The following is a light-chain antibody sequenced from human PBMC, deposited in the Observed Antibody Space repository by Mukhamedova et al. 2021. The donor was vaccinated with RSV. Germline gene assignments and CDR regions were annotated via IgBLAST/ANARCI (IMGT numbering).Light chain of an antibody. V-gene: IGKV1D-12*01. J-gene: IGKJ5*01. Sequence: WYQRRVHGKAPKLLISDTYILESGVPSRFSGSASGTDFTLTISNPQPEDSAIYYRQQAKIFPITFGQGTRLEIK. CDR3: QQAKIFPIT. CDR2: DTY.